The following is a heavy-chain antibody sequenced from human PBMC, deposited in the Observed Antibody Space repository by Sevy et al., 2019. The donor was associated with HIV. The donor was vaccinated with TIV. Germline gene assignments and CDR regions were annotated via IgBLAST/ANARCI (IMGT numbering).Heavy chain of an antibody. Sequence: ASVKVSCKVSGSTLTKLSMHWVRQVPGKGLEWMVSFDPEDGETIYARKFQGRVTMTEDTSTDTAYMVLSSLRSEDTAVYYCATTKDYYDSSGSPFDYWVQGTLVTVSS. J-gene: IGHJ4*02. CDR2: FDPEDGET. V-gene: IGHV1-24*01. D-gene: IGHD3-22*01. CDR1: GSTLTKLS. CDR3: ATTKDYYDSSGSPFDY.